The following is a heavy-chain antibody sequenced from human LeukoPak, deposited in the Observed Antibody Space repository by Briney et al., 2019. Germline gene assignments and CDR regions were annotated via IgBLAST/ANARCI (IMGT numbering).Heavy chain of an antibody. Sequence: ASVKVSCKASGYTFTDFGISWVRQAPGQGVEWMGWISAYNGNKNYVQRFQGRVTMTTDTSTSTAYMELTSLRSDDTAMYYCTRDFGVDTTMIFFDYWGQGTLVTVSS. V-gene: IGHV1-18*01. CDR3: TRDFGVDTTMIFFDY. CDR1: GYTFTDFG. D-gene: IGHD5-18*01. J-gene: IGHJ4*02. CDR2: ISAYNGNK.